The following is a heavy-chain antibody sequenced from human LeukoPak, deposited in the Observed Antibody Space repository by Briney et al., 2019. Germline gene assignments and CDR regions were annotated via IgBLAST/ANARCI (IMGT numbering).Heavy chain of an antibody. D-gene: IGHD3-22*01. CDR1: GGSISSSTYY. V-gene: IGHV4-39*01. CDR2: LYYSGST. CDR3: ARVSRDYYDSSGYYYLGVDY. J-gene: IGHJ4*02. Sequence: SETLSLTCTVSGGSISSSTYYWGWIRQPPGKGLAWIGSLYYSGSTYYNPSLKSRVTISVDTSKKQFSLKLSSVTAADTAVYYCARVSRDYYDSSGYYYLGVDYWGQGTLVTVSS.